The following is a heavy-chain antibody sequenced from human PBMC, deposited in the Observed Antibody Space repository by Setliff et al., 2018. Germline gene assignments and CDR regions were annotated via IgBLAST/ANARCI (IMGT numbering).Heavy chain of an antibody. CDR3: FGGSCYLSSSDY. CDR2: INPHGSEK. Sequence: PGGSLRLSCAASGFTFSSLWMSWVRQAPGKGLEWLASINPHGSEKYYADSVKGRFTIARDNAKNSLSLQMNSLRAEDTAVYYCFGGSCYLSSSDYWGQGTLVTVSS. J-gene: IGHJ4*02. V-gene: IGHV3-7*01. CDR1: GFTFSSLW. D-gene: IGHD3-22*01.